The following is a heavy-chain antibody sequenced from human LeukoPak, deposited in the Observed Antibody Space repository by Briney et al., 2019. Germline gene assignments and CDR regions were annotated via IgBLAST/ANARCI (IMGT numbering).Heavy chain of an antibody. J-gene: IGHJ4*02. CDR1: GFTFSGYW. CDR3: AKEPGRSASLPWG. CDR2: ISGSGGST. V-gene: IGHV3-23*01. Sequence: PGGSLRLSCAASGFTFSGYWMTWVRQAPGKGLEWVSAISGSGGSTYYADSVKGRFTISRDNSKNTLYLQMNSLRAEDTAVYYCAKEPGRSASLPWGWGQGTLVTVSS. D-gene: IGHD2-15*01.